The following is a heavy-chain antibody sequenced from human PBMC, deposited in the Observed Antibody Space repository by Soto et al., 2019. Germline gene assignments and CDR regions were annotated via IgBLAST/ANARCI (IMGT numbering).Heavy chain of an antibody. Sequence: QVQLQESGPGLVKPSQTLSLTCTVSGGSISSGDYYWGWIRQPPGKGLEWIGYIYYSGSTYYNPSHKSRVTISVDPSKNQFSLKLSSVTAADTAVYYCARSIMITFGGVIVFDYWGQGTLVTVSS. D-gene: IGHD3-16*02. V-gene: IGHV4-30-4*01. CDR3: ARSIMITFGGVIVFDY. J-gene: IGHJ4*02. CDR2: IYYSGST. CDR1: GGSISSGDYY.